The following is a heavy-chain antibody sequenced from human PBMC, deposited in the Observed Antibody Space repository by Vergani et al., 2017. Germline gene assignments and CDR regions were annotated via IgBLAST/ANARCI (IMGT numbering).Heavy chain of an antibody. Sequence: QVQLQQWGAGLLKPSETLSLTCAVYGGSFSGYYWSWIRQPPGQGLEWIGEINHSGSTNYNPSLKSRVTISVDTSKNQFSRKLSSVTAADTAVYYCARGGYCSSTSCYKRGYYYYYMDVWGKGTTVTVSS. CDR2: INHSGST. V-gene: IGHV4-34*01. CDR3: ARGGYCSSTSCYKRGYYYYYMDV. D-gene: IGHD2-2*02. CDR1: GGSFSGYY. J-gene: IGHJ6*03.